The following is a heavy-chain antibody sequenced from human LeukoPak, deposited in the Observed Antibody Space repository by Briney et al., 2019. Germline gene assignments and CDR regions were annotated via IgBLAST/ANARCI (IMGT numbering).Heavy chain of an antibody. V-gene: IGHV7-4-1*02. J-gene: IGHJ4*02. CDR3: ARDTTGYSGSYLENNFDY. CDR2: INTNTGNP. D-gene: IGHD1-26*01. Sequence: GASVKVSCKASGYTFTSYAMNWVRQAPGQGLEWMGWINTNTGNPTYAQGFTGRFVFSLATSVSTAYLQISSLKAEDTAVYYCARDTTGYSGSYLENNFDYWGQGTLVTVSS. CDR1: GYTFTSYA.